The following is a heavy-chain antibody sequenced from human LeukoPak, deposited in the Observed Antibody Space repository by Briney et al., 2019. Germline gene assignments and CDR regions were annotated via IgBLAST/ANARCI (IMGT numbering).Heavy chain of an antibody. Sequence: GGSLRLSCAASGFTFSDYYMSWIRQAPGKGLEWVSYISSSGSTIYYADSVKGRFTISRDNAKNSLYLQLNSLRAEDTAVYYCAKANSSSSGRDAFDIWGQGTMVTVSS. CDR2: ISSSGSTI. CDR3: AKANSSSSGRDAFDI. D-gene: IGHD6-13*01. V-gene: IGHV3-11*04. J-gene: IGHJ3*02. CDR1: GFTFSDYY.